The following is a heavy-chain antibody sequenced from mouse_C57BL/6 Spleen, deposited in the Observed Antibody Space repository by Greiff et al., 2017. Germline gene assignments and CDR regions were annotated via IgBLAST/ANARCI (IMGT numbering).Heavy chain of an antibody. CDR2: IDPSDSET. J-gene: IGHJ4*01. D-gene: IGHD1-1*01. CDR3: ARSDGSSLYYAMDY. CDR1: GYIFTSYW. V-gene: IGHV1-52*01. Sequence: QVQLQQPGAELVRPGSSVKLSCKASGYIFTSYWMHWVKQRPIQGLEWIGNIDPSDSETHYNQKFKDKATLTVDKSSSTAYMQLSSLTSEDSAVYYCARSDGSSLYYAMDYWGQGTSVTVSS.